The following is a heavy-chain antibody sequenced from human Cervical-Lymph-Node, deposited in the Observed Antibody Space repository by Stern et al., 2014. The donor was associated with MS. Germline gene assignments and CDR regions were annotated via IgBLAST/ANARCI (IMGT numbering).Heavy chain of an antibody. CDR2: IFHSGST. Sequence: VQLLESGPGLVKPSGTLSLTCAVSGASISSSNWWNWVRQPPGKGLEWIGEIFHSGSTNYNPSLKGRVGISLDKSRNQFSLTLTSVTAADTAVYYCARDPAGSYPTDLWGQGALVTVSS. CDR3: ARDPAGSYPTDL. J-gene: IGHJ5*02. CDR1: GASISSSNW. V-gene: IGHV4-4*02. D-gene: IGHD1-26*01.